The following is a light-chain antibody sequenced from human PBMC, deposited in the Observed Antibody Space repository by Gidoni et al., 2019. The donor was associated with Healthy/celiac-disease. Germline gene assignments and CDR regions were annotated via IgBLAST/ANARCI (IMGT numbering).Light chain of an antibody. V-gene: IGKV1-39*01. CDR3: QQSYSTSWT. CDR2: AAS. Sequence: DIQRTQSPSSLSASVGDRVTITCRASQSISSYLNWYQQKPGKAPKLLIYAASILQSGVQSRFSGSGSWTDFTLTISSLQPEDFATYYCQQSYSTSWTFXQXTKVEIK. J-gene: IGKJ1*01. CDR1: QSISSY.